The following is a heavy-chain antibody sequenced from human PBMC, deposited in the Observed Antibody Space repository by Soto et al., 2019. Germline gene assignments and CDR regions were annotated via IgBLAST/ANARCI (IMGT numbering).Heavy chain of an antibody. D-gene: IGHD1-26*01. J-gene: IGHJ4*02. CDR3: ARDKWTGFDY. CDR1: GLTFSSYG. CDR2: IWYDGSNK. V-gene: IGHV3-33*01. Sequence: QVQLVESGGGVVQPGRSLRLSCAASGLTFSSYGMHWVRQAPGKGLEWVAVIWYDGSNKYYADSVKGRFTISRDNSKNTLYLQMNSLRAEDTAVYYCARDKWTGFDYWGQGTLVTVSS.